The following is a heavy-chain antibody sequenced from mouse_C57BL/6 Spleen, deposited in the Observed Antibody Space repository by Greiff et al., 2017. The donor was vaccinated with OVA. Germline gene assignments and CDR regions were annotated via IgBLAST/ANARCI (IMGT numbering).Heavy chain of an antibody. CDR3: ARGGSNYEDYYAMDY. D-gene: IGHD2-5*01. Sequence: QVQLQQSGAELVRPGTSVKVSCKASGYAFTNYLIEWVKQRPGQGLEWIGVINPGSGGTNYNEKFKGKATLTADKSSSTAYMQLSSLTSEDSAVYFWARGGSNYEDYYAMDYWGQGTSVTVSS. CDR2: INPGSGGT. J-gene: IGHJ4*01. CDR1: GYAFTNYL. V-gene: IGHV1-54*01.